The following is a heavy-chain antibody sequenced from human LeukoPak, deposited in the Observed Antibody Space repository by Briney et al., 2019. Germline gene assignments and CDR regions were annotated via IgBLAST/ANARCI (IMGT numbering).Heavy chain of an antibody. CDR1: GGSISSYY. D-gene: IGHD6-13*01. V-gene: IGHV4-59*01. J-gene: IGHJ4*02. Sequence: PSETLSLTCTVSGGSISSYYWSWIRQPPGKGLEWIGYIYYSGSTNYNPSLKSRVTISVDTSKNQFSLKLSSVTAADTAVYYCARVVLYSSSWYLDHWGQGTLVTVSS. CDR2: IYYSGST. CDR3: ARVVLYSSSWYLDH.